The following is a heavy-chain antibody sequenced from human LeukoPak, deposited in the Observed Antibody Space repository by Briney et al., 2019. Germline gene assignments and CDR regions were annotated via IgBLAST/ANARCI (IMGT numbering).Heavy chain of an antibody. D-gene: IGHD2-2*02. CDR1: GFTFSSYG. Sequence: PGGSLRLSCAASGFTFSSYGMHWVRQAPGKGLEWVAFIRYDGSNKYYADSVKGRFTISRDNSKNTLYLQMNSLRAEDTAVYYCAKESGYCSSTSCYTSFDYWGQGTLVTVSS. CDR3: AKESGYCSSTSCYTSFDY. J-gene: IGHJ4*02. CDR2: IRYDGSNK. V-gene: IGHV3-30*02.